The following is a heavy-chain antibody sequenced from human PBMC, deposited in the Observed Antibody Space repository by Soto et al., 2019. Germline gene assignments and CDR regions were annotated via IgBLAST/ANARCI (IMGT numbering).Heavy chain of an antibody. D-gene: IGHD3-22*01. CDR3: ARDRYYDSSGYYGPYYFDY. CDR2: ISAYNGNT. Sequence: QVQLVQSGAEVKKPGASVKVSCKASGYTFTSYGISWVRQAPGQGLEWMGWISAYNGNTNYAQKLQGRVTMTTDTSTGTAYMELRSLRSDDTAVYYCARDRYYDSSGYYGPYYFDYWGQGTLVTVSS. CDR1: GYTFTSYG. J-gene: IGHJ4*02. V-gene: IGHV1-18*01.